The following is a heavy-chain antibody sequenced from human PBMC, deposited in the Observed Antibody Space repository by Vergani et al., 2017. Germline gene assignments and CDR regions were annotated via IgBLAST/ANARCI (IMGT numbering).Heavy chain of an antibody. CDR2: IYYSGST. V-gene: IGHV4-59*01. J-gene: IGHJ4*02. CDR3: ASTYGSGSYTFDY. D-gene: IGHD3-10*01. Sequence: QVQLQESGPGLVKPSETLSLTCTVSGCSISSYYWSWIRQPPGKGLEWIGYIYYSGSTNYNPSLKSRVTISVDTSKNQFSLKLSSVTAADTAVYYCASTYGSGSYTFDYWGQGTLVTVSS. CDR1: GCSISSYY.